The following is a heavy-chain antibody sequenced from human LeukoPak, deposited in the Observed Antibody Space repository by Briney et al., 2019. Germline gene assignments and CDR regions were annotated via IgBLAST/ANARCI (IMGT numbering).Heavy chain of an antibody. J-gene: IGHJ4*02. Sequence: GGSLRLSCAASGFTFSSYSMNWVRQAPGKGLEWVSSISSSSSYIYYADSVKGRFTISRDNAKNSLYLQMNSLRAEDTAVYYCASNMYSENYYLYPFWGQGTLVTVSS. CDR3: ASNMYSENYYLYPF. CDR1: GFTFSSYS. V-gene: IGHV3-21*01. CDR2: ISSSSSYI. D-gene: IGHD1-26*01.